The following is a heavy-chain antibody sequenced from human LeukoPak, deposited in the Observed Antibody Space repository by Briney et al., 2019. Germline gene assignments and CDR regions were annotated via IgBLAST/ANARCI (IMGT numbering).Heavy chain of an antibody. V-gene: IGHV3-23*01. CDR2: ISGTDNST. J-gene: IGHJ4*02. CDR1: GFTFSIFA. CDR3: AKRRSAVAGPRYFDY. D-gene: IGHD6-19*01. Sequence: GGSLRLSCAASGFTFSIFAMSWVRQAPGRGLECVSRISGTDNSTYYADSVKGRFTVSRDNSKYTLSLQMDSVRAEDTAVYYCAKRRSAVAGPRYFDYWGQGTLVTVSS.